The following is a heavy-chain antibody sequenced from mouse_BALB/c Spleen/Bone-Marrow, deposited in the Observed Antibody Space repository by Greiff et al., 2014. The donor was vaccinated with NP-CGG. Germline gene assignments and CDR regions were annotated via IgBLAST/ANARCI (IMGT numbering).Heavy chain of an antibody. CDR2: INPYNDGT. Sequence: EVQLQQSGPELVKPGASVKMSCKASGYTFTSYVMHWVKQKPEQGLEWIGYINPYNDGTKYNEKFKGKATLTSDKSSSTAYMELSSLTSGDSAVYYCARWRYPYAMDYWGQGTSVTVSS. D-gene: IGHD2-12*01. CDR3: ARWRYPYAMDY. CDR1: GYTFTSYV. J-gene: IGHJ4*01. V-gene: IGHV1-14*01.